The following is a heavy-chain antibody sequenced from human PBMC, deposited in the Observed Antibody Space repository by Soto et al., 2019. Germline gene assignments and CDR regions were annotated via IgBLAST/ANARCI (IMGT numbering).Heavy chain of an antibody. D-gene: IGHD3-10*01. V-gene: IGHV1-3*01. Sequence: GASVKVSCKASGYTFTGYAMHWVRQAPGQRLEWMGWINAGNGNTKYSQKFQGRVTITADESTSTAYTELSSLRSEDTAVYYCASSGSGSYSAFDIWGQGTMVTVSS. CDR2: INAGNGNT. CDR3: ASSGSGSYSAFDI. CDR1: GYTFTGYA. J-gene: IGHJ3*02.